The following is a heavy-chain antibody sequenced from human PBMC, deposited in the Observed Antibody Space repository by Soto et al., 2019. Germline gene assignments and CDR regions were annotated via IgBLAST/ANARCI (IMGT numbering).Heavy chain of an antibody. CDR2: ISYDANKQ. CDR3: AKDKWEWGDGYNYCDY. J-gene: IGHJ4*02. CDR1: GFDFRNFG. V-gene: IGHV3-30*18. D-gene: IGHD1-26*01. Sequence: QVQLVESGGGVVQPGKSLRLSCAVSGFDFRNFGMHWVRQAPGKGLEWVAFISYDANKQNYADSVKGRFTISRDDSKNTLYLQLNSLRPGDAAVYYCAKDKWEWGDGYNYCDYGGQGSLVTVSS.